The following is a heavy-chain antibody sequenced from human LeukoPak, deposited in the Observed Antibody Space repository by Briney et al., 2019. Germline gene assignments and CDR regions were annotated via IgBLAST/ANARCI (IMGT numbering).Heavy chain of an antibody. CDR3: AREGYSGSYYADY. CDR2: IIPIFGTA. D-gene: IGHD1-26*01. Sequence: SVKVSCKASGGTFSSYAISWVRQAPGQGLEWMGGIIPIFGTANYAQKFQGRVTITADESTSTAYMGLSSLRSEDTAVYYCAREGYSGSYYADYWGQGTLVTVSS. V-gene: IGHV1-69*13. CDR1: GGTFSSYA. J-gene: IGHJ4*02.